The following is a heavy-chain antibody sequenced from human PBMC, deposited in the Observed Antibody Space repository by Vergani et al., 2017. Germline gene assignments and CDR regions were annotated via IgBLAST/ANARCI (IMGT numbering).Heavy chain of an antibody. V-gene: IGHV4-59*11. D-gene: IGHD5-18*01. J-gene: IGHJ3*02. Sequence: QVQLQESGPGLVKPSETLSLTCTVSGGSISSHYWSWIRQPPGKGLEWIGYIYYSGSTNYNPSLKSRVTISVDTSKNQFSLKLYSVTAADTAVYYCARDRGYSYADSYDAFDIWGQGTMVTVSS. CDR3: ARDRGYSYADSYDAFDI. CDR1: GGSISSHY. CDR2: IYYSGST.